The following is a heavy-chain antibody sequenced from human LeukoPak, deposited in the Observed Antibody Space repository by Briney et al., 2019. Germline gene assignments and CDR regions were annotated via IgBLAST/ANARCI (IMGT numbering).Heavy chain of an antibody. CDR1: GGSISSSSYY. J-gene: IGHJ4*02. CDR3: ARARPPDHYFDY. Sequence: SETLSLTCTVSGGSISSSSYYWGWIRQPPGKGLEWIGSIYYSGSTYYNPSLKSRVTISVDTSKNQFSLKLSSVTAADTAVYYCARARPPDHYFDYWGQGTLVTVSS. CDR2: IYYSGST. V-gene: IGHV4-39*07. D-gene: IGHD1-14*01.